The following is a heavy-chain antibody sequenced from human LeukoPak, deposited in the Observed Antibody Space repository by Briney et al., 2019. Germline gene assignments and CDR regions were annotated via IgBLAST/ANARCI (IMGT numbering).Heavy chain of an antibody. CDR2: IWYDGSNK. D-gene: IGHD3-3*01. CDR3: ARDPYSSYDFWSGYYEAPDH. V-gene: IGHV3-33*01. CDR1: GFTFSSYG. Sequence: PGRSLRLSRAASGFTFSSYGMHWVRQAPGKGLEGGAVIWYDGSNKYYADSVKGRFDISRDNSKNTLYLQMNSLGAEDTAVYYCARDPYSSYDFWSGYYEAPDHWGQGTLVSVCS. J-gene: IGHJ4*02.